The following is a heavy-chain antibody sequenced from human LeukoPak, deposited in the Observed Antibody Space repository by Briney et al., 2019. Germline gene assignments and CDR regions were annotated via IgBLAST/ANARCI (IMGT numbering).Heavy chain of an antibody. CDR2: IISIFCTT. CDR3: ARVDSLYYYYMDV. V-gene: IGHV1-69*13. J-gene: IGHJ6*03. D-gene: IGHD2-2*03. CDR1: VGTFSSYA. Sequence: ASVKVSCKASVGTFSSYAISWVRQPPGQGLEWVGGIISIFCTTNYAQKFQGRVTITADESTSTAYMELSSLRSEETAVYYCARVDSLYYYYMDVWGKGTTVTVSS.